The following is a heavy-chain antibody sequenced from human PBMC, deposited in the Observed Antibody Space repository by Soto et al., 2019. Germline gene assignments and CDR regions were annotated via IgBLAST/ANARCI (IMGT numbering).Heavy chain of an antibody. D-gene: IGHD3-3*01. CDR2: ITWNSRVL. J-gene: IGHJ4*02. V-gene: IGHV3-9*01. CDR3: AKGRYDFWSPYYFDS. CDR1: GLNFDDFA. Sequence: EVQLVESGGRLVQPGRSLRLSCVGTGLNFDDFAMHWVRQAPGKGLEWVSGITWNSRVLAYADSVKGRFTISRDNARNSLYLQMDSLRDEATALYFCAKGRYDFWSPYYFDSWGQGTLVTVSS.